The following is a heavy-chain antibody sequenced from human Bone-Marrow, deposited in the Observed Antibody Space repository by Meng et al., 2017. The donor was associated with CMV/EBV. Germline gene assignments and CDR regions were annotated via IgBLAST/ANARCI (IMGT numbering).Heavy chain of an antibody. CDR1: GFSFSSYA. J-gene: IGHJ6*04. CDR3: AKGVVPLAIIGGYYGMDF. V-gene: IGHV3-23*03. D-gene: IGHD2-2*01. CDR2: IYSGGSST. Sequence: GESLKISCAASGFSFSSYAMSWVRQAPGKVLEWVSVIYSGGSSTYYADSVKGRFTISRHNSKNTLFLQMNSLRAEDTALYYCAKGVVPLAIIGGYYGMDFWGKGTTVTVSS.